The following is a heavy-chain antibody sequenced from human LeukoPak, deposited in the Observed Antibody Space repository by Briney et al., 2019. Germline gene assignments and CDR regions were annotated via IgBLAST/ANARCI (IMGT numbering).Heavy chain of an antibody. J-gene: IGHJ5*02. Sequence: PETLSLTCTVAGRSISIYYWSWIRQPPGKGLEWIGYIYYSGSSNYNPSLKSRVTISVDTSKNQFSLKLSSVTAADTAVYYCARERGIAAAGTIWFDPWGQGTLVTVSS. CDR2: IYYSGSS. CDR3: ARERGIAAAGTIWFDP. V-gene: IGHV4-59*12. CDR1: GRSISIYY. D-gene: IGHD6-13*01.